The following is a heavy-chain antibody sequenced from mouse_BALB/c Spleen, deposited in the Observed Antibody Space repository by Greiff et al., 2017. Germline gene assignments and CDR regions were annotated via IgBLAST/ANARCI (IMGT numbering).Heavy chain of an antibody. D-gene: IGHD4-1*01. CDR1: GYTFTSYW. CDR2: IDPSDSYT. Sequence: VKQSCKASGYTFTSYWMHWVKQRPGQGLEWIGEIDPSDSYTNYNQKFKGKATLTVDKSSSTAYMQLSSLTSEDSAVYYCARITGTGGYWGQGTSVTVSS. J-gene: IGHJ4*01. V-gene: IGHV1-69*02. CDR3: ARITGTGGY.